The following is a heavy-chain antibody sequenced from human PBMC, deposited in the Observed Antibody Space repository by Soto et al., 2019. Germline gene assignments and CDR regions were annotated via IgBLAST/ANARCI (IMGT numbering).Heavy chain of an antibody. V-gene: IGHV1-69*13. CDR1: GGTFSSYA. Sequence: WASVKVSCKASGGTFSSYAISWVRQAPGQGLEWMGGIIPIFGTANYAQKFQGRVTITADESTSTAYMELSSLRSEDTAVYYCARGDPREWLRPYHFDYWGQGTLVTVSS. CDR2: IIPIFGTA. CDR3: ARGDPREWLRPYHFDY. D-gene: IGHD5-12*01. J-gene: IGHJ4*02.